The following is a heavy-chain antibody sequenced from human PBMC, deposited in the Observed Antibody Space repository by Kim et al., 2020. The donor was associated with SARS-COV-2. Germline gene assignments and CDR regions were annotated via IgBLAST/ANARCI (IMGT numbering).Heavy chain of an antibody. V-gene: IGHV3-23*01. CDR2: ISGSGGST. D-gene: IGHD3-10*01. CDR3: AKDRRVYGSGSYSFSWFDP. J-gene: IGHJ5*02. Sequence: GGSLRLSCAASGFTFSSYAMSWVRQAPWKGLEWVSAISGSGGSTYYADSVKGRFTISRDNSKNTLYLQMNSLRAEDTAVYYCAKDRRVYGSGSYSFSWFDPWGQGTLVTVSS. CDR1: GFTFSSYA.